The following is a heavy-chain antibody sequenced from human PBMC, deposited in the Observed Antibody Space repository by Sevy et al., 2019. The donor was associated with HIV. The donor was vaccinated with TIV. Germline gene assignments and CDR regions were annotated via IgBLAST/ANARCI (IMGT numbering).Heavy chain of an antibody. Sequence: ASVKVSCKASGYTFTSYGISWVRPAPGQGLEWMGWISAYNGNTNYAQKLQGRVTMTTDTSTSTAYMELRSLRSDDTAVYYCAVYYYDSSGYYYWFDPWGQGTLVTVSS. J-gene: IGHJ5*02. CDR2: ISAYNGNT. D-gene: IGHD3-22*01. CDR1: GYTFTSYG. V-gene: IGHV1-18*04. CDR3: AVYYYDSSGYYYWFDP.